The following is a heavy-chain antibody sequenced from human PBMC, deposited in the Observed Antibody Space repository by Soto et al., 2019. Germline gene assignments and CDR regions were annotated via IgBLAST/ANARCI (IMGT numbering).Heavy chain of an antibody. J-gene: IGHJ3*01. D-gene: IGHD5-12*01. CDR3: VGEGRGSFDF. CDR2: IGGRGNSA. V-gene: IGHV3-23*01. Sequence: PGGSLRLSCAASGFIFTNYAMNWVRQAPGKGLEWVSVIGGRGNSAYYADSVQGRFTISGDNSKNTLSLQMSSLTADDTAIYYCVGEGRGSFDFWGRGTMVTVSS. CDR1: GFIFTNYA.